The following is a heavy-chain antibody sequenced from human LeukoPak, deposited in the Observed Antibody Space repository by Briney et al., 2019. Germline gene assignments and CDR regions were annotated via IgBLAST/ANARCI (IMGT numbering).Heavy chain of an antibody. CDR3: ARDQSDAFDI. CDR1: GFTFSSYA. V-gene: IGHV3-30-3*01. Sequence: GGSLRLSCAASGFTFSSYAMHWVRQAPGKGLEWVAVISYDGSNKYYADSVKGRFTISRDNSKNTLYLQMNSLRAGDTAVYYCARDQSDAFDIWGQGTMVTVSS. CDR2: ISYDGSNK. J-gene: IGHJ3*02.